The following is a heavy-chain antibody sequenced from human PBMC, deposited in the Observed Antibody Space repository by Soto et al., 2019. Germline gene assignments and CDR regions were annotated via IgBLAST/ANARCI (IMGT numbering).Heavy chain of an antibody. CDR2: IIPIFGTA. Sequence: SVKVSCKASGGTFSSYAISWVRQAPGQGLEWMGGIIPIFGTANYAQKFQGRVTITADESTSTDYAAPVKGRFTISRDDSKNTLFLQMNSLKTEDTAVYYCTTSILTGYFRWSIFDYWGQGDLVTVSS. V-gene: IGHV1-69*13. CDR3: NTLFLQMNSLKTEDTAVYYCTTSILTGYFRWSIFDY. J-gene: IGHJ4*02. D-gene: IGHD3-9*01. CDR1: GGTFSSYA.